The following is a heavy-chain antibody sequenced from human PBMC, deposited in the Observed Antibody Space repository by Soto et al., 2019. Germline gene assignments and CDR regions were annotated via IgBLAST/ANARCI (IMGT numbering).Heavy chain of an antibody. CDR3: ARPGDHNTGYYYYRLDF. D-gene: IGHD3-16*01. J-gene: IGHJ6*02. CDR1: GDTFTSYY. Sequence: VKVSCKASGDTFTSYYMHWVRQAPGHGLERMGIINPSGGSTSYAQKFQGRVTMPRDTSTSTVYMELSSLRSEDTAVYSGARPGDHNTGYYYYRLDFWGQGSTVTVSS. V-gene: IGHV1-46*01. CDR2: INPSGGST.